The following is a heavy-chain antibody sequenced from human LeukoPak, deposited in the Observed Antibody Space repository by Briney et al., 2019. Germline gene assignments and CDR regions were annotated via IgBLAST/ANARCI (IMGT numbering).Heavy chain of an antibody. Sequence: SGGSLRLSWAASGFTFSSYEMNWVRQAPGKGLEWVSYISSTGNTIFYADSVKGRFTISRDNAKNSLYLQMNSLRAEDTAVYYCARGGDSRNYYYYMDVWGKGTTVTVSS. J-gene: IGHJ6*03. CDR1: GFTFSSYE. CDR2: ISSTGNTI. D-gene: IGHD2-21*02. CDR3: ARGGDSRNYYYYMDV. V-gene: IGHV3-48*03.